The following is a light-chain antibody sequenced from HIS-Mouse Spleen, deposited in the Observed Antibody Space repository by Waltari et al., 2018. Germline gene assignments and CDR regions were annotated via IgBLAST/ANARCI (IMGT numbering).Light chain of an antibody. J-gene: IGKJ3*01. CDR2: GAS. Sequence: PASVSGSPGERATLSCRASQSVSSNLAWYHQKPGQPPRLLIYGASTRATGIQTRVSGSGSGTEFTLTISSMQSEDFVFDYCQKYNNWPFTFGPGTKVDIK. V-gene: IGKV3-15*01. CDR1: QSVSSN. CDR3: QKYNNWPFT.